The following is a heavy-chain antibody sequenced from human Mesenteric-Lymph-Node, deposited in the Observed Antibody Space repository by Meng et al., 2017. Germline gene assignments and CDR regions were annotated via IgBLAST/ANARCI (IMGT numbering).Heavy chain of an antibody. V-gene: IGHV1-18*01. D-gene: IGHD6-13*01. CDR1: GYTFTSYG. J-gene: IGHJ6*02. Sequence: ASVKVSCKASGYTFTSYGISWVRQAPGQGLEWMGWISAYNGNTNYAQKLQGRVTMTTDTSTSTAYMELRSLRSDDTAVYYCARDRWQQLVGSYYYYGMDVWGQGTTVTVSS. CDR2: ISAYNGNT. CDR3: ARDRWQQLVGSYYYYGMDV.